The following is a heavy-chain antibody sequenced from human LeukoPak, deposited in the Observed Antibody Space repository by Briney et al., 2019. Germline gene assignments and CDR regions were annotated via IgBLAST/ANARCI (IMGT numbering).Heavy chain of an antibody. CDR2: INHSGST. J-gene: IGHJ5*02. CDR1: GGSFSGYY. Sequence: ASETLSLTCAVYGGSFSGYYWSWIRQPPEKGLEWIGEINHSGSTNYNPSLKSRVTISVDASKNQFSLKLSSVTAADTAVYYCARTMAGMVQLERLSGFDPWGQGTLVTVSS. V-gene: IGHV4-34*01. D-gene: IGHD1-1*01. CDR3: ARTMAGMVQLERLSGFDP.